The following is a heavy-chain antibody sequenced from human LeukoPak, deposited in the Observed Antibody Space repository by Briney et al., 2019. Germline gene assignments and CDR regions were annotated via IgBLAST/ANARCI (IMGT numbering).Heavy chain of an antibody. CDR1: GGSISSGDYY. D-gene: IGHD5-18*01. V-gene: IGHV4-30-4*02. CDR3: ARHVDTAIHWFDP. Sequence: SETLSLTCTVSGGSISSGDYYWSWIRQPPGKGLEWIGYIYYSGSTYYNPSLKSRVTISVDTSKNQFSLKLSSVTAADTAVYYCARHVDTAIHWFDPWGQGTLVTVSS. J-gene: IGHJ5*02. CDR2: IYYSGST.